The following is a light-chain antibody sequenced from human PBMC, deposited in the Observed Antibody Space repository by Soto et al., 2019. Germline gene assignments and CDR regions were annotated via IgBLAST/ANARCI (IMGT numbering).Light chain of an antibody. CDR1: SSDVGGYNY. V-gene: IGLV2-14*03. CDR2: DVS. CDR3: SSYTTSSTYV. Sequence: QSVLTQPASVSGSPGQSITISCTGTSSDVGGYNYVSWYQQHPGKAPKLMIYDVSNRPSGVSNRFSGFKSGNTASLTISGLHAEDEADYYCSSYTTSSTYVFGTGTVSPS. J-gene: IGLJ1*01.